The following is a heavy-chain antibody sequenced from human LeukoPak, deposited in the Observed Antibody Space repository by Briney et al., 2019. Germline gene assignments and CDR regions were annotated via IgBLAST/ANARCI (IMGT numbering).Heavy chain of an antibody. J-gene: IGHJ3*02. CDR2: ISSSSSYI. V-gene: IGHV3-21*04. Sequence: PGGSLRLSCAASGFTFSSYSMNWVRQAPGKGLEWVSSISSSSSYIYYADSVKGRFTISRDNAKNSLYLQMNSLRAEDTALYYCANARDSSDTGAAFDIWGQGTMVTVSS. D-gene: IGHD3-22*01. CDR1: GFTFSSYS. CDR3: ANARDSSDTGAAFDI.